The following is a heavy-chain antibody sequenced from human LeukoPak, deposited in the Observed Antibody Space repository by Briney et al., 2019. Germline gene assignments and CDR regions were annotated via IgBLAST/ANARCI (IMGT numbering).Heavy chain of an antibody. J-gene: IGHJ3*02. D-gene: IGHD2-2*01. V-gene: IGHV3-23*01. CDR2: ISGSGGST. Sequence: GGSLRLSCAASGFTFDDYAMHWVRQAPGKGLEWVSGISGSGGSTYYADSVKGRFTISRDNSKNTLYLQMNSLRAEDTAVYYCAYPAALDAFDIWGQGTMVTVSS. CDR3: AYPAALDAFDI. CDR1: GFTFDDYA.